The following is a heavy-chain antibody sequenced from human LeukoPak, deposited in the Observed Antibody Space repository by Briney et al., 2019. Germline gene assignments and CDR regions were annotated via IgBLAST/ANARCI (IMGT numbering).Heavy chain of an antibody. J-gene: IGHJ4*02. V-gene: IGHV4-38-2*02. CDR1: GYSISSGYY. Sequence: SETLSLTCTVSGYSISSGYYWGWIRPPPGKGLEWIGSIYHSGSTYYNPSLKSRVTISVDTSKNQFSLKLSSVTAADTAVYYCAREGSSLRTPIDYWGQRTLVTVSS. D-gene: IGHD6-13*01. CDR3: AREGSSLRTPIDY. CDR2: IYHSGST.